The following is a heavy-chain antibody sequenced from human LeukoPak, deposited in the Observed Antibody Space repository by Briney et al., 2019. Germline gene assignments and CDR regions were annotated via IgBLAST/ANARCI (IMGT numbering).Heavy chain of an antibody. CDR3: ARERVAVAGRTIDY. CDR2: IYYSGST. D-gene: IGHD6-19*01. J-gene: IGHJ4*02. Sequence: SGTLSLTCTVSGGSISGYYWSWIRQPPGKGLEWIGYIYYSGSTKYNPSLKSRVTISVDTSKNQFSLKLSSVTAADTAVYYCARERVAVAGRTIDYWGQGTLVTVSS. V-gene: IGHV4-59*01. CDR1: GGSISGYY.